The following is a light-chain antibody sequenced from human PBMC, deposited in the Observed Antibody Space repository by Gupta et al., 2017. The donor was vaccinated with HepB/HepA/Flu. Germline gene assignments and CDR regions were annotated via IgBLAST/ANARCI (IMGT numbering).Light chain of an antibody. J-gene: IGLJ2*01. CDR1: SSDV. Sequence: QSALTQPASVSGSPGQSITISCTGTSSDVSWYQQHPGKAPKLMIYAVSIRPPRVSYRFSGSKSGDTASLTISELQAEDEAYYYCSSFTSSSTLAVFGGGTKVNVL. CDR2: AVS. V-gene: IGLV2-14*03. CDR3: SSFTSSSTLAV.